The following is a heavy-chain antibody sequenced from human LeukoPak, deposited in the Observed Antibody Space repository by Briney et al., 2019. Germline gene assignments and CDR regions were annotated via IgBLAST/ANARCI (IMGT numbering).Heavy chain of an antibody. J-gene: IGHJ4*02. CDR3: ARGPVHGASARLDY. CDR1: GGSFSGYY. CDR2: ISYFGST. D-gene: IGHD4-17*01. Sequence: SETLSLTCAVYGGSFSGYYWSWNRQPPGKGLEWIGEISYFGSTSYNPSLKSRVTISVDTSKNQFSLRLSSVTAADTAVYYCARGPVHGASARLDYWGRGTLVTVSS. V-gene: IGHV4-34*01.